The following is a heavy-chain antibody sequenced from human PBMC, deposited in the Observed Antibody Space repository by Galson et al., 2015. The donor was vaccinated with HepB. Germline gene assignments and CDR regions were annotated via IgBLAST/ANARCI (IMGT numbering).Heavy chain of an antibody. Sequence: QVQLQESGPRLVKPSETLSLTCAVYGGSFSGYYWSWIRQPPGKGLEWIGEINHSGSTNYNPSLKSRVTISVDTSKNQFSLKLSSVTAADTAVYYCARGGRYSSSWYFDYWGQGTLVTVSS. J-gene: IGHJ4*02. CDR1: GGSFSGYY. CDR3: ARGGRYSSSWYFDY. D-gene: IGHD6-13*01. V-gene: IGHV4-34*01. CDR2: INHSGST.